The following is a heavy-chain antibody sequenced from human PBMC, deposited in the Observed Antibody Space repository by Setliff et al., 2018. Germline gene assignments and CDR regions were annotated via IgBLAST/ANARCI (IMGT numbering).Heavy chain of an antibody. CDR1: GGSISSYY. CDR3: ARGQTVVTV. V-gene: IGHV4-59*01. CDR2: IYYSGST. Sequence: SETLSLTCTVSGGSISSYYWSWIRQPPGKGLEWIGYIYYSGSTNYNPSLKSRVTISVDTSKTQFSLKLSSVTAADTAVYDCARGQTVVTVWGQGTLVTVSS. J-gene: IGHJ4*02. D-gene: IGHD2-15*01.